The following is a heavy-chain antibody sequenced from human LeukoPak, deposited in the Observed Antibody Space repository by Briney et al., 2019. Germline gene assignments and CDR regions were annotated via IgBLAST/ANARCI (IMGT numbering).Heavy chain of an antibody. CDR1: GGSFSGYY. V-gene: IGHV4-34*01. CDR3: ARKSGSGGYDFDI. D-gene: IGHD3-10*01. J-gene: IGHJ3*02. Sequence: SETLSLTCAVYGGSFSGYYWSWIRQPPGKGLEWIGEINHSGSTNYNPSLKSRVTISVDTSKNQFSLKLSSVTAADTAVYYCARKSGSGGYDFDIWGQGTMVTVSS. CDR2: INHSGST.